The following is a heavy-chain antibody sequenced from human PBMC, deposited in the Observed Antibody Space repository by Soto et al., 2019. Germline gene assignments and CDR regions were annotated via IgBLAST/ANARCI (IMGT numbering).Heavy chain of an antibody. Sequence: QVQLQESGPGLVMPSQTLSLTFAVSGGSIDDINSYWTWIHQAPARSLEWIGDINNTGNTFYSLSLMRRLDISIDRSKSQFSVQLSAVTAAYTAFYFWARSTYGEGYPHFFADWGQGTLVTVSS. J-gene: IGHJ4*02. V-gene: IGHV4-30-4*01. CDR2: INNTGNT. CDR1: GGSIDDINSY. D-gene: IGHD3-16*02. CDR3: ARSTYGEGYPHFFAD.